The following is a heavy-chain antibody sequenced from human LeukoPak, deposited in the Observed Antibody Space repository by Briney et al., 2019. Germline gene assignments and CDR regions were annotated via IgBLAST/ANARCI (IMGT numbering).Heavy chain of an antibody. V-gene: IGHV3-30*04. J-gene: IGHJ4*02. CDR3: ARDPEGSGYSPYVFDY. CDR2: ISYDGSNK. D-gene: IGHD5-18*01. CDR1: GFTFSSYA. Sequence: GRSLRLSCAASGFTFSSYAMHWVRQAPGKGLEWVAVISYDGSNKYYADSVKGRFTISRDNSKNTLYLQMNSLRAEDTAVYYCARDPEGSGYSPYVFDYWGQGTLVTVSS.